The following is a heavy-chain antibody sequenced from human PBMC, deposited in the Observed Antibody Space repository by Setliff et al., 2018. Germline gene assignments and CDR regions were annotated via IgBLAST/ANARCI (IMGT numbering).Heavy chain of an antibody. Sequence: GGSLRLSCAASGFTFSNYSMNWVRQAPGKGLEWVSSISSRSSYIYYADSVKGRFTISSDNAKSSLYLQMNRLRAEDTAVYYCARTGSGSGCYAGLESWGQGTPVTASS. V-gene: IGHV3-21*01. CDR2: ISSRSSYI. D-gene: IGHD2-15*01. CDR3: ARTGSGSGCYAGLES. J-gene: IGHJ4*02. CDR1: GFTFSNYS.